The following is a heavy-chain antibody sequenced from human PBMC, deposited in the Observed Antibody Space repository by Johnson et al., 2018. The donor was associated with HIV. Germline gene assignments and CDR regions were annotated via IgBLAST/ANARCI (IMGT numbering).Heavy chain of an antibody. D-gene: IGHD1-14*01. Sequence: VQLVESGGGVVRPGGSLRLSCAASGFTVSSNYMSWVRQAPGKGLEWVSVIYSGGSTYYADSVKGRFTISRDDSKNTLYLQMNSRRAEDTAVYYCAIIWNHTFDIWGQGTGVTVSS. J-gene: IGHJ3*02. V-gene: IGHV3-66*01. CDR1: GFTVSSNY. CDR3: AIIWNHTFDI. CDR2: IYSGGST.